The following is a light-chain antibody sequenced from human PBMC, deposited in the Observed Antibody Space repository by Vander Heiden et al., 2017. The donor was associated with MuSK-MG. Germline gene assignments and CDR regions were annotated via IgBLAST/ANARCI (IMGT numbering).Light chain of an antibody. J-gene: IGKJ4*01. Sequence: DIQLTQSPSFLSASVGDRVTITCRASQDIRSYLMWYQQKPGKATKVLTYAASTLQSGVPSRFSGSKSGTDFTLTVSSLQPEDLATYYCQQSRDYPLTFGGGTKVEI. CDR2: AAS. V-gene: IGKV1-9*01. CDR3: QQSRDYPLT. CDR1: QDIRSY.